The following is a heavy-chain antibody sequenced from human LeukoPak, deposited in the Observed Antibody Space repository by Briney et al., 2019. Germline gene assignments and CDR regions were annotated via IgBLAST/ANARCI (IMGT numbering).Heavy chain of an antibody. CDR2: IYYNGIS. Sequence: PSETLSLTCTVSGDSISTSSYYWGWIRQSPGKGLQWLGSIYYNGISHYNPSLKGRLTIYVDTSRNQFSLHVSSVTAADMAVFYCARSDYYDYRQIDFWGQGTLVTVSS. J-gene: IGHJ4*02. V-gene: IGHV4-39*01. CDR1: GDSISTSSYY. D-gene: IGHD3-22*01. CDR3: ARSDYYDYRQIDF.